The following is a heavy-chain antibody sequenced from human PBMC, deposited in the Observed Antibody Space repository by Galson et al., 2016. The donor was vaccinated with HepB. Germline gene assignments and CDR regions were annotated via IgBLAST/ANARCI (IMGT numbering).Heavy chain of an antibody. V-gene: IGHV3-20*01. D-gene: IGHD3-10*01. CDR3: ARGLVGSGMDV. CDR1: GFTFDDYG. Sequence: SLRLSCAVSGFTFDDYGMPWVRQAPGKGLEWVSGINWSGDSTAYADSVKGRFTMYRDDARNSLYLQMSSLRVEDTALYQCARGLVGSGMDVWGQGTTVTVSS. J-gene: IGHJ6*02. CDR2: INWSGDST.